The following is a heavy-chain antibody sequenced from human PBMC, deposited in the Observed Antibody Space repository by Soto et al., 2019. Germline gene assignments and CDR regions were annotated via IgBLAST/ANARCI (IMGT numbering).Heavy chain of an antibody. CDR1: GFSLNTYGVG. V-gene: IGHV2-5*02. D-gene: IGHD3-16*01. Sequence: QITLKESGPTLVKHTQTLTLTCTFSGFSLNTYGVGVGWIRQPPGKALEWLALIYWDDDKRYSPSLKSRLTITKDTSKNQVVLTMTNMDPVDTVTYYCARALGSWGAYYFDYWGQGTLVTVSS. CDR3: ARALGSWGAYYFDY. CDR2: IYWDDDK. J-gene: IGHJ4*02.